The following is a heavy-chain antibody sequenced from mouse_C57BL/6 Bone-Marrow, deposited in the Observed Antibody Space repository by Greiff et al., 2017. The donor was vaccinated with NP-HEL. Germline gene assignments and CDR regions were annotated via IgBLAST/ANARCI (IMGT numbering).Heavy chain of an antibody. J-gene: IGHJ1*03. CDR1: GFNIKNTY. CDR3: ARSLYYGSYWYFDV. CDR2: IDPANGNT. V-gene: IGHV14-3*01. Sequence: EVKVEESVAELVRPGASVKLSCTASGFNIKNTYMHWVKQRPEQGLEWIGRIDPANGNTKYAPKFQGKATITADTSSNTAYLQLSSLTSEDTAIYYCARSLYYGSYWYFDVWGTGTTVTVSS. D-gene: IGHD1-1*01.